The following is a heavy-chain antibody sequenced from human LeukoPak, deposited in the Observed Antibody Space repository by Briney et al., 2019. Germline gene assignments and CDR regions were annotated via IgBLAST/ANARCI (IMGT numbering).Heavy chain of an antibody. Sequence: PSETLSLTCAVYGGSFSGYYWSWIRQPPGKGLEWIGEINHSGSTNYNPSLKSRVTISVDTSKNQFSLKLSSVTAADTAVYYCAREMATMRYGMDVWGQGTTVTVSS. CDR1: GGSFSGYY. J-gene: IGHJ6*02. D-gene: IGHD5-24*01. CDR3: AREMATMRYGMDV. V-gene: IGHV4-34*01. CDR2: INHSGST.